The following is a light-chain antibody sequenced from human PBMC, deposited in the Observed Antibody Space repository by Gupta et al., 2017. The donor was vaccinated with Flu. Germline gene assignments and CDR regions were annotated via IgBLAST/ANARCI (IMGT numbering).Light chain of an antibody. J-gene: IGLJ2*01. CDR3: QSTDITGTYRV. V-gene: IGLV3-25*02. Sequence: SYELTQPPSMSVSPGQTARTTCSGEALPKQYAYWYQQKPGQAPVLLIYKDTERASGIPERVSGSSSGTIVTLTISGVQAEDEADYYCQSTDITGTYRVFGGGTKLTVL. CDR2: KDT. CDR1: ALPKQY.